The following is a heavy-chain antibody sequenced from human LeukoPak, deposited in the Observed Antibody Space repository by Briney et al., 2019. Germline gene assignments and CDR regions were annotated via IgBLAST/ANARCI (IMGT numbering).Heavy chain of an antibody. Sequence: SETLSLTCAVYGGFFSGYYWSWIRQPPGKGLEWIGEINHSGSTNYNPSLKSRVTISVDTSKNQFSLKLSSVTAADTAVYYCAGSGYSGYDLNYWGQGTLVTVSS. CDR1: GGFFSGYY. V-gene: IGHV4-34*01. CDR3: AGSGYSGYDLNY. D-gene: IGHD5-12*01. J-gene: IGHJ4*02. CDR2: INHSGST.